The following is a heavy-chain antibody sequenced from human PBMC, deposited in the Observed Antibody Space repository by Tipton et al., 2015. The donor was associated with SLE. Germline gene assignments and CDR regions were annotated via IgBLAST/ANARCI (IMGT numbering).Heavy chain of an antibody. CDR1: NGSISNYY. CDR3: ARTVGSHRNYYFDY. J-gene: IGHJ4*02. D-gene: IGHD1-26*01. CDR2: IYYSGSG. Sequence: LRLSCTVSNGSISNYYWSWIRLPPGKGLECIGYIYYSGSGNYNPSLKSRVTMSIDTSKNQFSMKLSSVTAADTAVYYCARTVGSHRNYYFDYRGQGTLVTVSP. V-gene: IGHV4-59*01.